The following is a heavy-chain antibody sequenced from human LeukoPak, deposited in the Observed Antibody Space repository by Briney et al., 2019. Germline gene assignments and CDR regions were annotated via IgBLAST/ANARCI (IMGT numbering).Heavy chain of an antibody. Sequence: AVKVSCKASGGTFSSYAISCVRQAPGQRLEWMGGIIPIFGTANYAQKFQGRVTITADESTSTAYMELSSLRSEDTAVYYCARTAYCGGDCYTYYFDYWGQGTLVTVSS. D-gene: IGHD2-21*02. CDR2: IIPIFGTA. J-gene: IGHJ4*02. CDR3: ARTAYCGGDCYTYYFDY. CDR1: GGTFSSYA. V-gene: IGHV1-69*01.